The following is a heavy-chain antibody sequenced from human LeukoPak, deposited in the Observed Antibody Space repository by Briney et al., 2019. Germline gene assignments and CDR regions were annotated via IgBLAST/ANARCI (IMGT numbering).Heavy chain of an antibody. D-gene: IGHD6-6*01. V-gene: IGHV3-11*04. CDR2: ITSSDSSV. Sequence: PGGSLRLSCAASGFTFSDYFMSWIRQAPGKGLEWVAYITSSDSSVYYADSVQGRFTISRDNAKNSLYLQMNSLGAEDTAVYYCARSTQLVEYYFDYWGQGTLVTVSS. CDR1: GFTFSDYF. J-gene: IGHJ4*02. CDR3: ARSTQLVEYYFDY.